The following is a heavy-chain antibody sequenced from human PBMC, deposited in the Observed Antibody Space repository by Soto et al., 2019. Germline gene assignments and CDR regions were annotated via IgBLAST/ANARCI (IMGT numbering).Heavy chain of an antibody. CDR2: ISSSSSYI. CDR1: GFTFSSYS. Sequence: ELQLVESGGGLVKPGGSLRLSCAASGFTFSSYSMNWVRQAPGKGLAWVSSISSSSSYIYYADSVKGRFTISRDNAKNSLYLQMNSLRAEDTAVYYCATYQLPSRTYYFDFWGQGTLVTVSS. V-gene: IGHV3-21*01. CDR3: ATYQLPSRTYYFDF. J-gene: IGHJ4*02. D-gene: IGHD2-2*01.